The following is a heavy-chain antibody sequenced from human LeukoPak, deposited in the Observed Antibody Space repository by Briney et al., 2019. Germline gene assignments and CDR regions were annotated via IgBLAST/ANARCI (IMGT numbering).Heavy chain of an antibody. Sequence: PGGSLRLSCSASGFTSSNSAMSWVRQAPGKGLEWVSASSVGSDVIYYADSVKGRFTISRDNSKNMVYLQMDSLRAEDTAVYYCAKSHVTTATGTGRYFDYWGQGTLVTVSS. V-gene: IGHV3-23*01. J-gene: IGHJ4*02. CDR1: GFTSSNSA. CDR2: SSVGSDVI. D-gene: IGHD1-1*01. CDR3: AKSHVTTATGTGRYFDY.